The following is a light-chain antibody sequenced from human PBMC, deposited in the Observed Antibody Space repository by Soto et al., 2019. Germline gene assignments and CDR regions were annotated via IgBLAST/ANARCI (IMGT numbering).Light chain of an antibody. CDR2: GAS. Sequence: ETVMTQSPATLSVSPGERVTLSCRASEYVSNNLAWYQQRPGQPPRLLIYGASTRATGIPSRFSGSGSGTEFTLTISGLQSEDSAIYFCQQYNNWPPLTFGQGTRLEVK. J-gene: IGKJ5*01. CDR1: EYVSNN. CDR3: QQYNNWPPLT. V-gene: IGKV3-15*01.